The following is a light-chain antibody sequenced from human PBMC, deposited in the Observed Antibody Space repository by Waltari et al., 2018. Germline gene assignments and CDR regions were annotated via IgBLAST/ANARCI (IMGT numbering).Light chain of an antibody. Sequence: EIVLTQSPGNLSLSPGERATLPCRASQSVSSSYLVWYQQKPGQAPRLLIYGASSRATGIPDRFSGSGSGTDFTLTISRLEPEDFAVYYCQQYGSSYTFGQGTKLEIK. J-gene: IGKJ2*01. CDR3: QQYGSSYT. CDR1: QSVSSSY. V-gene: IGKV3-20*01. CDR2: GAS.